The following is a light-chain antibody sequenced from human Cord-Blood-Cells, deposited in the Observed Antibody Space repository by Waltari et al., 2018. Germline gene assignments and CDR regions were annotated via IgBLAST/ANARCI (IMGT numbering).Light chain of an antibody. V-gene: IGKV3-15*01. CDR3: QQYNNWPSGFT. Sequence: EIVMTQSPATLSVSPGERATLSCRASQSVSSNLAWYQQNPGHAPRLLIYVASTRATGIPARFSGSGSGTEFTLTISSLQSEDFAVYYCQQYNNWPSGFTFGPGTKVDIK. CDR2: VAS. J-gene: IGKJ3*01. CDR1: QSVSSN.